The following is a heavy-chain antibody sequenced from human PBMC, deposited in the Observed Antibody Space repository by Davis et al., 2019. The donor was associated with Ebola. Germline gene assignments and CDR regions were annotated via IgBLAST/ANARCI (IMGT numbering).Heavy chain of an antibody. V-gene: IGHV3-13*05. D-gene: IGHD1-20*01. CDR1: GFTFSSYD. CDR2: IGTAGDP. Sequence: PGGSLRLSCAASGFTFSSYDMPWVRQATGKGLEWVSAIGTAGDPYYPGSVKGRFTISRENAKNSLYLQMNSLRAGDTAVYYCARGPLTGTNPYYYGMDVWGQGTTVTVSS. CDR3: ARGPLTGTNPYYYGMDV. J-gene: IGHJ6*02.